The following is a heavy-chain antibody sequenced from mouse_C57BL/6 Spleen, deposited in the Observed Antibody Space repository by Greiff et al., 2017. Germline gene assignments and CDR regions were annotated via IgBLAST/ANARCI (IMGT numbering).Heavy chain of an antibody. D-gene: IGHD1-1*01. CDR3: ATSLRYGSSYGYFDV. CDR2: ISSGSSTI. Sequence: EVQLVESGGGLVKPGGSLKLSCAASGFTFSDYGMHWVRQAPETGLEWVAYISSGSSTIYYADTVKGRFTISRDNAKNTLFLQMTSLRSEDTAMYYCATSLRYGSSYGYFDVWGTGTTVTVSS. CDR1: GFTFSDYG. J-gene: IGHJ1*03. V-gene: IGHV5-17*01.